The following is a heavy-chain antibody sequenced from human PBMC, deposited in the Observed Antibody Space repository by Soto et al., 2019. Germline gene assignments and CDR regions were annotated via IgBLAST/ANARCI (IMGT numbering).Heavy chain of an antibody. CDR2: ISAYNGNT. CDR1: GYTFTSYG. V-gene: IGHV1-18*01. D-gene: IGHD3-3*01. CDR3: ARGSSVLRFLEWLLIGAFDI. Sequence: ASVKVSCKASGYTFTSYGISWVRQAPGQGLEWMGWISAYNGNTNYAQKLQGRVTMTTDTSTSTAYMELRSLRSDDTAVYYCARGSSVLRFLEWLLIGAFDIWGQGTMVTVSS. J-gene: IGHJ3*02.